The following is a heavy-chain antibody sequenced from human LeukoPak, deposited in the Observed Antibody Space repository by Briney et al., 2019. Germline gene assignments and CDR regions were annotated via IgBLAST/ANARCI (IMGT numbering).Heavy chain of an antibody. CDR1: GYTFTSYG. D-gene: IGHD2-15*01. Sequence: ASVKVSCKASGYTFTSYGISWVRQAPGQGLEWMGWISAYNGNTNYAQKLQGRVTMTTDTSTSTASMELRSLRSDDTAVYYCARGYCRGGSCSPLDYWGQGTLVTVSS. J-gene: IGHJ4*02. V-gene: IGHV1-18*01. CDR3: ARGYCRGGSCSPLDY. CDR2: ISAYNGNT.